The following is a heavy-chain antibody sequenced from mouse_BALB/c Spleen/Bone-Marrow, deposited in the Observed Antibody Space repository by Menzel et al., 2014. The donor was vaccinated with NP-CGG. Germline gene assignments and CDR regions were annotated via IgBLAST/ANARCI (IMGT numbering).Heavy chain of an antibody. CDR1: GYTFTDYE. CDR3: TRGGNFTTTVVVAYDS. V-gene: IGHV1-15*01. D-gene: IGHD1-1*01. Sequence: VQRVESGAELVRPGASVTLSCKASGYTFTDYEMHWVKQTPVHGLEWIGAIDPETGGTAYNQKFKGKATLTADKSSSTAYMELRSLTSKNSAVYYCTRGGNFTTTVVVAYDSWGQGTTLTLSP. J-gene: IGHJ2*01. CDR2: IDPETGGT.